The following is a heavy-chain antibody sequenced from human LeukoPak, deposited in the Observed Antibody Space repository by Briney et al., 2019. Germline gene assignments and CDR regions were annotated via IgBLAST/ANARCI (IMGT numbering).Heavy chain of an antibody. Sequence: SETLSLTCAVYGGSFSGYYWSWIRQPPGKGLEWIGEINHSGSTNYNPSLKSRVTISVDTSKNQFSLKLSSVTAADTAVYYCASTSSPWNSYFDYWGQGTLVTVSS. CDR2: INHSGST. D-gene: IGHD1-7*01. J-gene: IGHJ4*02. V-gene: IGHV4-34*01. CDR1: GGSFSGYY. CDR3: ASTSSPWNSYFDY.